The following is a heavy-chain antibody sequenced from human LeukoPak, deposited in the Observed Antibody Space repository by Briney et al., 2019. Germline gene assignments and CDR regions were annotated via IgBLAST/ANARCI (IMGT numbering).Heavy chain of an antibody. CDR1: GGSISSSSYY. J-gene: IGHJ4*02. CDR3: ASHRNSRRYYFDY. CDR2: IYYSGST. V-gene: IGHV4-39*07. D-gene: IGHD1-14*01. Sequence: SETLSLTCTVSGGSISSSSYYWGWIRQPPGKGLEWIGSIYYSGSTYYNPSLKSRVTISVDTSKNQFSLKLSSVTAADTAVYYCASHRNSRRYYFDYWGQGTLVTVSS.